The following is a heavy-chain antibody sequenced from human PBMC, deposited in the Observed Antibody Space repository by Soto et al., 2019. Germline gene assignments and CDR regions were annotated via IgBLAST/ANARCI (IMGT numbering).Heavy chain of an antibody. J-gene: IGHJ3*02. V-gene: IGHV3-7*01. Sequence: PGGSLRLSCAASEFSFSPYWMSWVRQAPGKGLEWVATIKEDGDKRYYVDSVEGRFTISRDNAENSLYLQINSLTAEDTAVYYCARTKGAVAFDIWGQGTMVTVSS. CDR3: ARTKGAVAFDI. CDR1: EFSFSPYW. D-gene: IGHD3-16*01. CDR2: IKEDGDKR.